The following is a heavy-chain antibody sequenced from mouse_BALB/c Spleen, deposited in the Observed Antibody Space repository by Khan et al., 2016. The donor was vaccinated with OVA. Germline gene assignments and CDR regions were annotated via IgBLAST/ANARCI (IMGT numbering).Heavy chain of an antibody. CDR2: IWSGGST. CDR1: GFSLTTYG. D-gene: IGHD2-4*01. Sequence: VQLQESGPGLVQPSQSLSITCTVSGFSLTTYGVHWVRQSPGKGLEWLGVIWSGGSTDYNAAFISRLSISKDKSKSQVFFKMKSLQANDTAKYYCARNYDYDGGLAYWGQGTLVTVSA. CDR3: ARNYDYDGGLAY. J-gene: IGHJ3*01. V-gene: IGHV2-2*02.